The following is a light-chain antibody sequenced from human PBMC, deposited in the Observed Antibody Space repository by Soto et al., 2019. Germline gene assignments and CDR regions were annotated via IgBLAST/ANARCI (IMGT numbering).Light chain of an antibody. CDR2: AAS. CDR3: QQTRDFPLT. CDR1: QDISRW. V-gene: IGKV1-12*01. Sequence: DIHMTQSPSSVSASLGYTVTLTCRASQDISRWLAWYQQKPGKAPRLLIYAASSLQNGVPPRFSGTYSGTEFTLTISSLQPGDSATYFCQQTRDFPLTFGGGTRWIS. J-gene: IGKJ4*01.